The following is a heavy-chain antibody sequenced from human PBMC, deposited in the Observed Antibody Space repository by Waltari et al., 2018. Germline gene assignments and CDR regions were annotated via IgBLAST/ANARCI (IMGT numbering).Heavy chain of an antibody. D-gene: IGHD3-10*01. J-gene: IGHJ4*02. CDR1: GGIFSSHA. Sequence: QVQLVQSGAEVKKPGSSVKVSCKASGGIFSSHAISWVRQAPGQGLEWMGGNIHFLTMTNYAQNFQGRVTITADKSTGTAYMELSGLKYEDTAVYYCALEYYGGNPPLYFFDHWGQGTLVIVSS. CDR3: ALEYYGGNPPLYFFDH. V-gene: IGHV1-69*10. CDR2: NIHFLTMT.